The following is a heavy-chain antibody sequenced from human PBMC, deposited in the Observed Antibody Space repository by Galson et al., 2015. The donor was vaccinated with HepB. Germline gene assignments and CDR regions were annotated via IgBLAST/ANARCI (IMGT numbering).Heavy chain of an antibody. J-gene: IGHJ4*02. D-gene: IGHD3-10*01. CDR1: GGSISSGTYY. CDR2: MYYSGST. V-gene: IGHV4-39*01. CDR3: ATGSGSFYRTLDY. Sequence: ETLSLTCTVSGGSISSGTYYWGWIRQPPGKGLEWIGSMYYSGSTYFNPSLTSRVTIFVDTSKNQFSLKLTSATATDTAVYYCATGSGSFYRTLDYWGQGTPVTVSS.